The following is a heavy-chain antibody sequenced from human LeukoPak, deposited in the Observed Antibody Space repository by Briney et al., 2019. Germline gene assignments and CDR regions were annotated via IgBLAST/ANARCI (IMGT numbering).Heavy chain of an antibody. CDR1: GGTFSSYA. CDR2: IIPIFGTA. J-gene: IGHJ4*02. D-gene: IGHD6-13*01. Sequence: SVKVSCKASGGTFSSYAISWVRQAPGQGLEWMGRIIPIFGTANYAQKFQGRVTITTDESTSTAYMELSSLRSEDTAVYYCAGKSSSSWYGLDYWGQGTPVTVSS. V-gene: IGHV1-69*05. CDR3: AGKSSSSWYGLDY.